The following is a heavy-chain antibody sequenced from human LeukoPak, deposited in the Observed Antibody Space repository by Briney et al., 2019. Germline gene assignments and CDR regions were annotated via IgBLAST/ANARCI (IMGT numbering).Heavy chain of an antibody. Sequence: GGSLRLSCAASGFTFSSYAMHWVRQAPGKGLEWVAVISYDGSNKYYADSVKGRFTISKDNSKNSLYLQMNSLRAEDTAVYYCARVYGYNYYYYMDVWGKGTTVTVSS. CDR1: GFTFSSYA. D-gene: IGHD3-10*01. CDR2: ISYDGSNK. J-gene: IGHJ6*03. CDR3: ARVYGYNYYYYMDV. V-gene: IGHV3-30*04.